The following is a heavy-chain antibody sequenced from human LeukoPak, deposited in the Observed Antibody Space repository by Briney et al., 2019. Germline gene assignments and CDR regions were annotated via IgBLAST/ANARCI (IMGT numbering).Heavy chain of an antibody. V-gene: IGHV1-69*04. D-gene: IGHD5-24*01. CDR1: GGTFSSYA. CDR3: ARLGGDGYNHY. J-gene: IGHJ4*02. CDR2: IIPILGIA. Sequence: SVKVSCKASGGTFSSYAISWVRQALGQGLEWMGRIIPILGIANYAQKFQGRVTITADKSTSTAYMELSSLRSEDTAVYYCARLGGDGYNHYWGQGTLVTVSS.